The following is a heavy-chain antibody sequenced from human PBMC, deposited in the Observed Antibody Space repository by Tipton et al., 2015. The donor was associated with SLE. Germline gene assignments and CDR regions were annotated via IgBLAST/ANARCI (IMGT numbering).Heavy chain of an antibody. CDR3: ASGGYSSVTDY. J-gene: IGHJ4*02. CDR2: SYSSGST. CDR1: GGSVSSGSYY. D-gene: IGHD6-19*01. Sequence: TLSLTCTVSGGSVSSGSYYWSWIRQPSGKGLEWIGHSYSSGSTKYNPSLKSRVTISADTSKNQFSLKLSSVTAADTAVYYCASGGYSSVTDYWGQGTLVTVST. V-gene: IGHV4-61*01.